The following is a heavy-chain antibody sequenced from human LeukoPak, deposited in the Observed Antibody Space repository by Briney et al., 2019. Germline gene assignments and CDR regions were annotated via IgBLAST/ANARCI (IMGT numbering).Heavy chain of an antibody. CDR3: ARGYWITMVRGVPRFDP. V-gene: IGHV3-30-3*01. CDR2: ISYDGSKK. Sequence: PGRSLRLSRAASGFTFSSYAMHWVRQAPGKGLEWVAVISYDGSKKYYADSVKGRFTISRDNSKNTLYLQMNSLRAEDTAVYYCARGYWITMVRGVPRFDPWGQGTLVTVSS. D-gene: IGHD3-10*01. J-gene: IGHJ5*02. CDR1: GFTFSSYA.